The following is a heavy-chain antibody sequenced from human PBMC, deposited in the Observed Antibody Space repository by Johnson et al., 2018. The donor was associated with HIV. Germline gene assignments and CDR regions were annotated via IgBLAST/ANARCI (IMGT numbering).Heavy chain of an antibody. CDR2: ISWDGNST. V-gene: IGHV3-43D*03. D-gene: IGHD2-21*01. Sequence: VQLVESGGVVVQPGGSLRLSCAVSGFAFDDYAMHWVRQAPGKGLEWVSLISWDGNSTYYGDSVKGRFTISRENGENSLYLQMNSLTNEDTAVYYCTAPSILWRPGAFDIWGQGTMVTVSS. CDR3: TAPSILWRPGAFDI. CDR1: GFAFDDYA. J-gene: IGHJ3*02.